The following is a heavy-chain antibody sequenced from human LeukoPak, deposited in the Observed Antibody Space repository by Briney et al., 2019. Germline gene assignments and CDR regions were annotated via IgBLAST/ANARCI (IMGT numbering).Heavy chain of an antibody. CDR1: GGSISSDPYY. J-gene: IGHJ2*01. CDR2: IYYSGST. V-gene: IGHV4-30-4*01. Sequence: SETLSLTCSVSGGSISSDPYYWSWIRQPPGKGLEWIGHIYYSGSTYYNPSLRSRLTISIDTSKNQFSLKLSSVTAADTAVYYCARDAPKYDHILTGYYVRYFDLWGRGTLVTVSS. CDR3: ARDAPKYDHILTGYYVRYFDL. D-gene: IGHD3-9*01.